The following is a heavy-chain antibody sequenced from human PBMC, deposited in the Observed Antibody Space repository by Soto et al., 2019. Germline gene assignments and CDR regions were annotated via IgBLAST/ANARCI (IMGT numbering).Heavy chain of an antibody. D-gene: IGHD5-12*01. V-gene: IGHV4-30-4*01. CDR3: ARESLESSKWLRSHYYYYGMDV. J-gene: IGHJ6*02. CDR1: GGSISSGDYY. CDR2: IYYSGST. Sequence: PSETLSLTCTVSGGSISSGDYYWSWLRQPPGKGLEWIGYIYYSGSTYYNPSLKSRGTITVDTSKNQFSLKLSSVTAADTAVYDCARESLESSKWLRSHYYYYGMDVWGQGTTVTVSS.